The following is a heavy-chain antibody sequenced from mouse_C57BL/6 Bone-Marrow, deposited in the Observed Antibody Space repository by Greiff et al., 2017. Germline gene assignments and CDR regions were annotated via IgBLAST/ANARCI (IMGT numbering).Heavy chain of an antibody. Sequence: VQLQQSVAELVRPGASVKLSCTASGFNIKNTYMHWVKQRPEQGLEWIGRIDPANGNTKYAPKFQGKATITADTSSNTAYLQLSSLTSEDTAIYYVARPPLYGSSYNYAMDYWGQGTSVTVSS. V-gene: IGHV14-3*01. J-gene: IGHJ4*01. CDR2: IDPANGNT. CDR3: ARPPLYGSSYNYAMDY. CDR1: GFNIKNTY. D-gene: IGHD1-1*01.